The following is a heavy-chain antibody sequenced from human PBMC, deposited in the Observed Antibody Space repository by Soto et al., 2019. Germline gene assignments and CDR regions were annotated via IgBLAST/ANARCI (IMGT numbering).Heavy chain of an antibody. J-gene: IGHJ6*02. CDR2: IYSGGST. D-gene: IGHD1-26*01. CDR1: GFTVSSNY. V-gene: IGHV3-53*01. CDR3: ARDGVGASPPYYYYGMDV. Sequence: GGSLRLSCAASGFTVSSNYMSWVRQAPGKGLEWVSVIYSGGSTYYADSVKGRFTISRDNSKNTLYLQMNSLRAEDTAVYYCARDGVGASPPYYYYGMDVWGQGTTVTVSS.